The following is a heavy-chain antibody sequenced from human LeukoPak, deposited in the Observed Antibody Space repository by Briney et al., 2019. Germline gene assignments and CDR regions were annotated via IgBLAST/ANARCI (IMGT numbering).Heavy chain of an antibody. J-gene: IGHJ5*02. CDR1: GFTFSDYY. CDR2: ISSSGSTI. V-gene: IGHV3-11*04. Sequence: PGGSLRLSCAASGFTFSDYYMSWIRQAPGKGLEWVSYISSSGSTIYYAGSVKGRFTISRDNAKNSLYLQMNSLRAEDTAVYYCARAPPYYDILTGYPSWFDPWGQGTLVTVSS. CDR3: ARAPPYYDILTGYPSWFDP. D-gene: IGHD3-9*01.